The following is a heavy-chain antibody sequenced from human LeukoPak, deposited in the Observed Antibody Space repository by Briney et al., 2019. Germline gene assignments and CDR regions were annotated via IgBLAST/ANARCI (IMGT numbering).Heavy chain of an antibody. V-gene: IGHV1-18*01. CDR3: ARGKRYFDWIFPTLDY. Sequence: ASVKVSCKASGYTFNSYPLTWVRQAPGVGFEWVGWITADNFNTNYAQKFQGRVTLTKETSTNTAYMEMRSLMSDDTAVYYCARGKRYFDWIFPTLDYWGQGILVTVSS. CDR1: GYTFNSYP. D-gene: IGHD3-9*01. J-gene: IGHJ4*02. CDR2: ITADNFNT.